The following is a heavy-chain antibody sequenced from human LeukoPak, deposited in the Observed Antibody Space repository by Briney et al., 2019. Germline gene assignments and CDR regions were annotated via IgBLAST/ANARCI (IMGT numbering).Heavy chain of an antibody. V-gene: IGHV4-38-2*02. CDR2: IYHSGGT. Sequence: PSETLSLTCTVSGYSMSSGYYWGWIRQPPGKGLEWIGSIYHSGGTYYNPSLKSRVTISVDTSKNQISLKLTSVTAADTAVYYCARSIRDYSNTHHDYWGQGTLVTVSS. D-gene: IGHD4-17*01. CDR3: ARSIRDYSNTHHDY. CDR1: GYSMSSGYY. J-gene: IGHJ4*01.